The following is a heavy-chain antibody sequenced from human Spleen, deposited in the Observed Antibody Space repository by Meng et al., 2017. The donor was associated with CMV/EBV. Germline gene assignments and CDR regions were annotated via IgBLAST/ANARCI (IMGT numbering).Heavy chain of an antibody. CDR3: TTDRVSYYDNSGYYYSEYFQH. CDR2: IKSRADAGTI. J-gene: IGHJ1*01. CDR1: W. V-gene: IGHV3-15*01. Sequence: WMSWVRQAPGKGLEWVGRIKSRADAGTIEYAAAVKGRVTISRDDSKNTLYLEMSSLKTEDTAVYYCTTDRVSYYDNSGYYYSEYFQHWGQGTLVTVSS. D-gene: IGHD3-22*01.